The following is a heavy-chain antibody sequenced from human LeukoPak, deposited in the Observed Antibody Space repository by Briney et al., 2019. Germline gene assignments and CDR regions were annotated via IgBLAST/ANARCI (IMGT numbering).Heavy chain of an antibody. CDR3: ARDNEDCSSTSCYAGPVLDY. CDR1: GGTFNSYA. J-gene: IGHJ4*02. Sequence: ASVKVSCKASGGTFNSYAISWVRQAPGHGLEWMGGIIPIFGTANYAQKFQGRVTITADESTSTAYMELSSLRSEDTAVYYCARDNEDCSSTSCYAGPVLDYWGQGTLVTVSS. CDR2: IIPIFGTA. V-gene: IGHV1-69*13. D-gene: IGHD2-2*01.